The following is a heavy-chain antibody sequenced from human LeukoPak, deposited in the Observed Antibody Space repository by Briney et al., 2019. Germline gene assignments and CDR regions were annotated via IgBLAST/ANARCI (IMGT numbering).Heavy chain of an antibody. V-gene: IGHV1-18*01. J-gene: IGHJ4*02. D-gene: IGHD3-10*01. Sequence: ASVKVSCKASGYTFTSYGISWVRQAPGQGLEWMGRISAYNGNTNYAQKLQGRVTMTTDTSTSTAYMELRGLRSDDTAVYYCASSSYYYGSGSYYPFDYWGQGTLVTVSS. CDR3: ASSSYYYGSGSYYPFDY. CDR1: GYTFTSYG. CDR2: ISAYNGNT.